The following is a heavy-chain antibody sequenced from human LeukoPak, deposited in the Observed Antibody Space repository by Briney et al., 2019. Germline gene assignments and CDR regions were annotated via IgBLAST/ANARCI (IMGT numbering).Heavy chain of an antibody. J-gene: IGHJ4*02. CDR3: ARGPPYIVVVTAIGFFDY. CDR1: GFTFSSYW. CDR2: INKDGGEK. Sequence: GGSLRLSCAASGFTFSSYWMSWVRQAPGKGLEWVANINKDGGEKYYVDSVKGRFTISRDNAKNSLYLQMNSLRAEDTAVYYCARGPPYIVVVTAIGFFDYWGQGTLVTVSS. V-gene: IGHV3-7*01. D-gene: IGHD2-21*02.